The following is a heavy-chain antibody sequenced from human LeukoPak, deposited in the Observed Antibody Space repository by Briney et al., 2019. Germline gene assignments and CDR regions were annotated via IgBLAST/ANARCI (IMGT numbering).Heavy chain of an antibody. V-gene: IGHV1-18*01. D-gene: IGHD2-2*03. J-gene: IGHJ6*02. CDR3: ARVDRIDPKSYYYTVWTS. CDR2: ISAYNGNT. Sequence: ASVKVSCKASGYTFTSYGISWVRQAPGQGLEWMGWISAYNGNTNYAQKLQGRVTMTTDTSTSTAYMELRSLRSDDTAVYYCARVDRIDPKSYYYTVWTSGAKGPRSPSP. CDR1: GYTFTSYG.